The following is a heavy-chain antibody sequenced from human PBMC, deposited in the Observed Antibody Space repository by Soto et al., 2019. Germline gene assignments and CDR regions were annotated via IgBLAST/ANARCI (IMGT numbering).Heavy chain of an antibody. V-gene: IGHV3-30*18. CDR3: VKGSYCRGGSCQDDSLDI. J-gene: IGHJ3*02. CDR1: GFTFSNYG. Sequence: GSLRLSCAASGFTFSNYGMHGVRQAPGKGLEWVTSISYDGRNEYYVDSVKGRFTISRDDSKNTLFLHMDSLTVEDTAVYYCVKGSYCRGGSCQDDSLDIWGQGTMVTVSS. D-gene: IGHD2-15*01. CDR2: ISYDGRNE.